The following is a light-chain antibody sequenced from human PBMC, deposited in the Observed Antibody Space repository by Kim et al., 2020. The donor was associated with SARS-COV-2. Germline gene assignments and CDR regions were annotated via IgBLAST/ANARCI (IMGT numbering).Light chain of an antibody. CDR3: AAWDDTLDGPV. Sequence: GKRVTISCFGSSSNIRGNTVNWYQQVPGRAPKLLSYGLNQRPSGVPDRFAASKSDTSASLAISGLQSEDEADYYCAAWDDTLDGPVFGGGTQLTVL. V-gene: IGLV1-44*01. CDR2: GLN. J-gene: IGLJ3*02. CDR1: SSNIRGNT.